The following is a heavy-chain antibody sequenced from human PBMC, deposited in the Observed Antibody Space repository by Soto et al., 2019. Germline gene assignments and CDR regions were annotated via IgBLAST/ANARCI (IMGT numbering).Heavy chain of an antibody. J-gene: IGHJ5*02. CDR3: ARYRCSSTSCFRWFDP. CDR1: GYSFTSYW. Sequence: GESLKISCKGSGYSFTSYWISWVRQMPGKGLEWMGRIDPSDSYTNYSPSFQGHVTISADKSISTAYLQWSSLKASDTAMYYCARYRCSSTSCFRWFDPWGQGTLVTVSS. V-gene: IGHV5-10-1*01. D-gene: IGHD2-2*01. CDR2: IDPSDSYT.